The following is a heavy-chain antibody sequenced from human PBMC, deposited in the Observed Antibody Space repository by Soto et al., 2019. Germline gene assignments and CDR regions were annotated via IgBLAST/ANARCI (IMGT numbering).Heavy chain of an antibody. CDR3: ARDPYPYYYDSSGYYGMDV. V-gene: IGHV1-18*01. D-gene: IGHD3-22*01. Sequence: ASVKVSCKASGYTFTSYGISWVRQSPVRGIEWMGWISAYNGNTNYAQKLQGRVTMTTDTSTSTAYMELRSLRSDDTVVYYCARDPYPYYYDSSGYYGMDVWGQGTTVTVSS. J-gene: IGHJ6*02. CDR1: GYTFTSYG. CDR2: ISAYNGNT.